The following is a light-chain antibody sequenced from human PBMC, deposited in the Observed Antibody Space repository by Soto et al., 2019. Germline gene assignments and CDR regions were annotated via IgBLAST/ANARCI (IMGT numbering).Light chain of an antibody. CDR3: QQYYSTPRT. J-gene: IGKJ3*01. CDR2: AAS. Sequence: DIQMTHSPSSLSASVGERVTITCRASQSIRTYLNWYQQKPGKAPELLIYAASSLQSGVPSRFSGSGSGTDFTLTISSMQPEDFATYYCQQYYSTPRTFGPGTKVDIK. CDR1: QSIRTY. V-gene: IGKV1-39*01.